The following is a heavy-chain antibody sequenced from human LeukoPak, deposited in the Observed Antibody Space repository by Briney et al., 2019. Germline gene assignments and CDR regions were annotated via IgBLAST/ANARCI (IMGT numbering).Heavy chain of an antibody. CDR1: GFTFSDHA. CDR3: VRQKKSHGNFDY. Sequence: PGGSLRLSCAASGFTFSDHAMHWVRHAPGKGLEWVSAVGIAADTFYPGSVKGRLTISRENAKNSLYLQMNSLRVEDTAVYYCVRQKKSHGNFDYWGQGTLVTVSS. V-gene: IGHV3-13*01. CDR2: VGIAADT. D-gene: IGHD1-26*01. J-gene: IGHJ4*02.